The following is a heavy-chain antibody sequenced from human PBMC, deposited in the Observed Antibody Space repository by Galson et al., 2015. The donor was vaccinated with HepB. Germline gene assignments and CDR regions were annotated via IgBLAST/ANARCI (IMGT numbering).Heavy chain of an antibody. V-gene: IGHV4-30-2*01. Sequence: TLSLTCAVSGGSVTSPGYSWSWIRQPPGKGLEWVGYISQSDSDNSYYNPSLKSRVAISVDRSKNQFSLKLSSMTAADTAVYYCARARTSNWGIDYSYYYAVDVWGQGTTVTVSS. CDR1: GGSVTSPGYS. CDR2: ISQSDSDNS. CDR3: ARARTSNWGIDYSYYYAVDV. D-gene: IGHD7-27*01. J-gene: IGHJ6*02.